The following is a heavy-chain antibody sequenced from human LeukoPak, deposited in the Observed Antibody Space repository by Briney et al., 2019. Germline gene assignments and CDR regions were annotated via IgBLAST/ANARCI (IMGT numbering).Heavy chain of an antibody. D-gene: IGHD4-17*01. Sequence: SETLSLTCAVSGGSISSGGYSWSWIRQPPGKGLEWIGYTYHSGSTYYNPSLKSRVTISVDRSKNQFSLKLSSVTAADTAVYYCARAGDDYGDSSGFDYWGQGTLVTVSS. CDR1: GGSISSGGYS. V-gene: IGHV4-30-2*01. CDR3: ARAGDDYGDSSGFDY. CDR2: TYHSGST. J-gene: IGHJ4*02.